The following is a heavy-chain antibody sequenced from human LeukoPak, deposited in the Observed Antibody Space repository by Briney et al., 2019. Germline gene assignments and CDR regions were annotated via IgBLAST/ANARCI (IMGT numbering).Heavy chain of an antibody. J-gene: IGHJ3*02. Sequence: PSETLSLTCTVSGGSISSYYWSWIRQPPGKGLEWIGYIYYSGCTNYNPSLKSRVTISVDTSKNQFSLKLSSVTAADTAVYYCARHDRIAAAGRGAFDIWGQGTMVTVSS. D-gene: IGHD6-13*01. CDR3: ARHDRIAAAGRGAFDI. CDR2: IYYSGCT. V-gene: IGHV4-59*08. CDR1: GGSISSYY.